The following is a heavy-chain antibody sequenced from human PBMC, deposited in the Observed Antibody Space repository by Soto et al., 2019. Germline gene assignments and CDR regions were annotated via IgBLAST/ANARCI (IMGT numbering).Heavy chain of an antibody. CDR2: IYYTGST. CDR1: GGPISSSSYY. Sequence: SETLSLTCTVSGGPISSSSYYWGWIRQPPGKGLEWIGSIYYTGSTYYTPSLKSRLTISVDTSKNHFSLKLSSVTAADTAVYYCARTYYYGSRMSNWFDPWGQGTLVTVSS. CDR3: ARTYYYGSRMSNWFDP. V-gene: IGHV4-39*02. J-gene: IGHJ5*02. D-gene: IGHD3-10*01.